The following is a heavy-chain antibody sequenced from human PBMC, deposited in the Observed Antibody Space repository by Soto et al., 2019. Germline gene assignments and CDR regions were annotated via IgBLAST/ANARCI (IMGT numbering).Heavy chain of an antibody. D-gene: IGHD3-3*01. Sequence: SDTLSLTCTVSGGSISSGGYYWSWIRQHPGKGLEWIGYIYYSGSTYYNPSLKSRVTISVDTSKNQFSLKLSSVTAADTAVYYCARGVREYDFWSGYFHDYYYYATDVSGQATPVPLSS. J-gene: IGHJ6*02. CDR1: GGSISSGGYY. CDR3: ARGVREYDFWSGYFHDYYYYATDV. V-gene: IGHV4-31*03. CDR2: IYYSGST.